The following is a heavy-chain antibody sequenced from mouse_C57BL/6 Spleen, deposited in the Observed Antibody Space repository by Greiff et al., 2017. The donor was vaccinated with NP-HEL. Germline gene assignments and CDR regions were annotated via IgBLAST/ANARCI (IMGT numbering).Heavy chain of an antibody. CDR3: ARSLRMASLDY. J-gene: IGHJ2*01. CDR1: GFTFTDYY. V-gene: IGHV7-3*01. Sequence: EVQVVESGGGLVQPGGSLSLSCAASGFTFTDYYMSWVRQPPGKALEWLGFIRNKANGYTTEYSASVKGRFTISRDNSQSILYLQMNALRAEDSATYYCARSLRMASLDYWGQGTTLTVSS. CDR2: IRNKANGYTT. D-gene: IGHD2-10*02.